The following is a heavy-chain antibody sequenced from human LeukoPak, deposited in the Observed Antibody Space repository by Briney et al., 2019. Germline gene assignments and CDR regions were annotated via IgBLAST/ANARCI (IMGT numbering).Heavy chain of an antibody. D-gene: IGHD1-26*01. Sequence: ASVKVSCKASGYTFTGYYMHWVRQAPGQGLEWMGWINPNSGGTKYAKKFQGKVTMTRDTSISTAYMELSRLRSDDTAVYYCASAWREHYMDVWGKGTTATVSS. J-gene: IGHJ6*03. V-gene: IGHV1-2*02. CDR1: GYTFTGYY. CDR2: INPNSGGT. CDR3: ASAWREHYMDV.